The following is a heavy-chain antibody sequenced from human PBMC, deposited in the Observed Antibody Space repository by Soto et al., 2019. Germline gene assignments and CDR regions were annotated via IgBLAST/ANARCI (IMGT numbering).Heavy chain of an antibody. D-gene: IGHD6-19*01. CDR2: IYYSGST. Sequence: PSETLSLTCTVSGGSISSGGYYWSWIRQHPGKGLEWIGYIYYSGSTYYNPSLKSRVTISVDTSKNQFSLKLSSVTAADTAVYYCARACSLYYYYGMDVWGQGTTVTSP. CDR1: GGSISSGGYY. J-gene: IGHJ6*02. V-gene: IGHV4-31*03. CDR3: ARACSLYYYYGMDV.